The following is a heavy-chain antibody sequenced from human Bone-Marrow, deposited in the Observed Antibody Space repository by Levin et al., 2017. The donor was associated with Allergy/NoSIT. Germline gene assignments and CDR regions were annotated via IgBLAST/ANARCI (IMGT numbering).Heavy chain of an antibody. CDR1: GFTVRNY. D-gene: IGHD1-26*01. V-gene: IGHV3-53*01. CDR2: IYSGGDT. CDR3: ARDGGVTVGGDY. Sequence: GGSLRLSCAASGFTVRNYMRWFRQAPGKGPAWVSLIYSGGDTRYADSVKGRFTISRDTSKNTLSLPMNSLRTDDTAVYYCARDGGVTVGGDYWGQGTLVTVSS. J-gene: IGHJ4*02.